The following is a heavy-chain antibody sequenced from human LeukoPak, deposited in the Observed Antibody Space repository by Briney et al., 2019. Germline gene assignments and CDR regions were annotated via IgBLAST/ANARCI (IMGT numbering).Heavy chain of an antibody. J-gene: IGHJ3*02. D-gene: IGHD3-22*01. Sequence: KPSETLSLTCAVYGGSFSGYYWSWIRQPPGKGLEWIGEINHSGSTNYNPSLKSRVTISVDTSKNQFSLKLSSVTAADTAVYYCARHMTDETSDYSDAFDIWGQGTKVTVSS. V-gene: IGHV4-34*01. CDR2: INHSGST. CDR3: ARHMTDETSDYSDAFDI. CDR1: GGSFSGYY.